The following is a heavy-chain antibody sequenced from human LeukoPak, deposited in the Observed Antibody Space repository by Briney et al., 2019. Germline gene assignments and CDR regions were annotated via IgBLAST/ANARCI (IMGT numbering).Heavy chain of an antibody. J-gene: IGHJ6*03. V-gene: IGHV1-2*02. Sequence: ASVKVSCKASGYTFTGYYMHWVRQAPGQGLEWMGWINPNSGGTKYAQKFQGRVTMTRDTSNTTAYMELSRLRSDDTAVYYCARLGYYYYYMDVWGKGTTVTVSS. CDR3: ARLGYYYYYMDV. CDR2: INPNSGGT. CDR1: GYTFTGYY.